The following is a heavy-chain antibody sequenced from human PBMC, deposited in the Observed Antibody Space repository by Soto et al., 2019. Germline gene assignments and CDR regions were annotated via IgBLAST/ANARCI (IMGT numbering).Heavy chain of an antibody. CDR3: ARGRLHLAPGTRLRYYAMDV. V-gene: IGHV4-34*01. CDR2: INHGGAT. D-gene: IGHD4-4*01. Sequence: QVQLHQWGAGLLQPSETLSLTGAVVGGWFTGYYGSWIRKAPGEGLEWVGEINHGGATNVHPSIKSRIIISMAASKNQFSVNLSSVTAADTAIYFCARGRLHLAPGTRLRYYAMDVWGQGTTVIISS. J-gene: IGHJ6*02. CDR1: GGWFTGYY.